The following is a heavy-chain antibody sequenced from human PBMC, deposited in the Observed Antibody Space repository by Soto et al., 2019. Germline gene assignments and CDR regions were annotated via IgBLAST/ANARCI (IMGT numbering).Heavy chain of an antibody. CDR3: ARVGEDRVVTGNWYFDL. V-gene: IGHV4-59*01. Sequence: QVQLQESGPGLVKPSETLSLTCAVSGDSLSNYYWSWIRQPPGKGLEWIGYIYDSGSTNYNPSLKSRVTISIDTSKNQFSLKLTSVTAADTAVYYCARVGEDRVVTGNWYFDLWGRGSLVTVSS. D-gene: IGHD2-21*02. J-gene: IGHJ2*01. CDR2: IYDSGST. CDR1: GDSLSNYY.